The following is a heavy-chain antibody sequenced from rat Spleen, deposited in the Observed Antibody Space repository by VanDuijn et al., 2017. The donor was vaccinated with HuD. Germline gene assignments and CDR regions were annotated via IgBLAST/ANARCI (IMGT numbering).Heavy chain of an antibody. V-gene: IGHV5-29*01. CDR2: INYDGSST. D-gene: IGHD1-2*01. CDR1: GFTFSDYY. CDR3: ARPDSSLYVMDA. J-gene: IGHJ4*01. Sequence: EVKLVESDGGLVQPGRSLKLSCAASGFTFSDYYMAWVRQAPTKGLEWVATINYDGSSTYYRDSVKGRFTISRDNAKSTLYLQMNSLRSEDTATYYCARPDSSLYVMDAWGQGASVTVSS.